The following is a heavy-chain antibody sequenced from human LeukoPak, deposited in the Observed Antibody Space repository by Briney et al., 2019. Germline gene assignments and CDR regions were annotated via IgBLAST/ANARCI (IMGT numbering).Heavy chain of an antibody. CDR1: GFTFSSYS. J-gene: IGHJ4*02. CDR3: ASAAQYCSSTSCPFDY. V-gene: IGHV3-21*01. CDR2: ISSSSSYI. D-gene: IGHD2-2*01. Sequence: GGSLRLSCAASGFTFSSYSMNWVRQAPGKGLEWVSSISSSSSYIYYADSVKGRFTISRDNAKNSLYLQMNSLRAEDTAVYYCASAAQYCSSTSCPFDYWGQGTLVTVSS.